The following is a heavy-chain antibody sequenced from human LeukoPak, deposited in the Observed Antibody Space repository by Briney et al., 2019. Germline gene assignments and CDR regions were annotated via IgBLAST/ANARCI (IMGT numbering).Heavy chain of an antibody. D-gene: IGHD3-9*01. Sequence: ASVKVSCKASGYTFTSYGISWVRQAPGQGLEWMGWISAYNGNTNYAQKLQGRVTMTTDTSTSTAYMELRSLRSDDTAVYYCARDTQGLRYFDWSPSVRNDYWGQGTLVTVSS. V-gene: IGHV1-18*01. CDR1: GYTFTSYG. CDR3: ARDTQGLRYFDWSPSVRNDY. J-gene: IGHJ4*02. CDR2: ISAYNGNT.